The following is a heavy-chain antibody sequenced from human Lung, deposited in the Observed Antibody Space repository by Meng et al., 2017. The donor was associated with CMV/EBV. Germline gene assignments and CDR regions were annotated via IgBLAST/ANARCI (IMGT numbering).Heavy chain of an antibody. J-gene: IGHJ1*01. D-gene: IGHD3-10*01. Sequence: VQLRAARPALVEPPATLSLPCAVSGDSITNHNWWAWVRQPPGKGLEWIGEIPHRGSSAYNPSLKSRVSMSIDKSKNQFSLKLTSVTAADTAVYHCLRRSGGSVWGQGTLVTVSS. CDR1: GDSITNHNW. V-gene: IGHV4-4*03. CDR2: IPHRGSS. CDR3: LRRSGGSV.